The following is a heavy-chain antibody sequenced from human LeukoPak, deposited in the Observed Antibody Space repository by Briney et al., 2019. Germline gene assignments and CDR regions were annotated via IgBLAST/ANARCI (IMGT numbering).Heavy chain of an antibody. V-gene: IGHV4-39*07. CDR1: GGSISSSSYY. D-gene: IGHD5-18*01. CDR3: ARGTYSYRFA. J-gene: IGHJ4*02. CDR2: IYYSGST. Sequence: SETLSLTCTVSGGSISSSSYYWGWIRQPPGKGLEWIGSIYYSGSTYYNPSLKSRVTISVDTSKNQFSLKLSSVTAADTAVYYCARGTYSYRFAWGQGTLVTVSS.